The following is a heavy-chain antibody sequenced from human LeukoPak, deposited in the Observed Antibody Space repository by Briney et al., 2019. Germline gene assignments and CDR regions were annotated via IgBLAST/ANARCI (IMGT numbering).Heavy chain of an antibody. J-gene: IGHJ2*01. Sequence: AGGSLRLSCAASGFTVSSNYMSWVRQAPGKGLEWVSVIYSGGSTYYADSVKGRFTISRDNSKNTLYLQMNSLRAEDTAVYYCARGVYDSSGYYYGTLGWYFDLWGRGTLVTVSS. CDR1: GFTVSSNY. V-gene: IGHV3-53*01. CDR3: ARGVYDSSGYYYGTLGWYFDL. CDR2: IYSGGST. D-gene: IGHD3-22*01.